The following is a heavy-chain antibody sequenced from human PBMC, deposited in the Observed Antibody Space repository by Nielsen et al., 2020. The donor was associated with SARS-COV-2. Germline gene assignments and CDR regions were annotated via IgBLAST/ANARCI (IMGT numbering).Heavy chain of an antibody. Sequence: GESLKISCAASGFSVSSNYISLVRQAAGKGLELVSVIYSDDSASYADSVKGRFTVSRDNFKNMLFLQMNSLRAEDTGVYYCVRDNWGRMDVWGQGTTVTVSS. CDR3: VRDNWGRMDV. V-gene: IGHV3-66*01. D-gene: IGHD7-27*01. CDR1: GFSVSSNY. CDR2: IYSDDSA. J-gene: IGHJ6*02.